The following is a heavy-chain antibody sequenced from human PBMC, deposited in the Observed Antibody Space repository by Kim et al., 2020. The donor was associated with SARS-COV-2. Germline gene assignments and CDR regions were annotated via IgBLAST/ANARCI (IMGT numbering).Heavy chain of an antibody. CDR3: ARESDSSDYYPYYFDY. V-gene: IGHV4-4*07. CDR2: IYTSGST. D-gene: IGHD3-22*01. Sequence: SETLSLTCTVSGGSISSYYWSWIRQPAGKGLEWIGRIYTSGSTNYNPSLKSRVTMSVDTSKNQFSLKVSSVTAADTAVYYCARESDSSDYYPYYFDYWGQGTLVTVSS. J-gene: IGHJ4*02. CDR1: GGSISSYY.